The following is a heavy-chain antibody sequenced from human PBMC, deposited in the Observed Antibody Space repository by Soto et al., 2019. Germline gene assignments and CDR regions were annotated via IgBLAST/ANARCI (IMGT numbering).Heavy chain of an antibody. CDR2: IIPIFGTA. CDR1: GAPSSSYA. Sequence: SVKVSCKAPGAPSSSYAISWVRQAPGQGLEWMGGIIPIFGTANYAQKFQGRVTITADESTSTAYMELSSLRSEDTAVYYCAREMSRGEPYYYCGMDVWGQGTTVTVS. CDR3: AREMSRGEPYYYCGMDV. D-gene: IGHD3-10*01. V-gene: IGHV1-69*13. J-gene: IGHJ6*02.